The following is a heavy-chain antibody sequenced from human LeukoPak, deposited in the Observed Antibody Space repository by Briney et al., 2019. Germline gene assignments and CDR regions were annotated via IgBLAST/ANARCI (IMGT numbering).Heavy chain of an antibody. D-gene: IGHD2-2*01. CDR2: TWYEGSKK. J-gene: IGHJ4*02. CDR3: AKDGDCSSSSCLDY. V-gene: IGHV3-33*06. Sequence: PGGSLRLSCAASGFTFSSYAVHWVRQAPGKGLEWVATTWYEGSKKYYADSVKGRFTISRDNSKNTLYLQMNSLRAEDTAMYYCAKDGDCSSSSCLDYWGQRTLVIVSS. CDR1: GFTFSSYA.